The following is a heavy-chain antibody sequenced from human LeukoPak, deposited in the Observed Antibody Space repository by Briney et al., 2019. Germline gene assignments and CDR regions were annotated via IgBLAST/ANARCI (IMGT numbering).Heavy chain of an antibody. CDR3: ARSTGPIDY. V-gene: IGHV6-1*01. CDR2: TYYRSKWST. Sequence: SQTLSLTCAISGDSVSSNSAAWNWIRQSPSRGLEWLGRTYYRSKWSTYYAVSVKSRISINRDTSKDQISLQLNSVTPEDTAVYYCARSTGPIDYWGQGTLVTVSS. J-gene: IGHJ4*02. D-gene: IGHD1-1*01. CDR1: GDSVSSNSAA.